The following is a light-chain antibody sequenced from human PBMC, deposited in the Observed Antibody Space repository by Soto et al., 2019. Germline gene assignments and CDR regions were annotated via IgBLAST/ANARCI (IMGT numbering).Light chain of an antibody. V-gene: IGLV2-14*01. CDR1: SSDVGGYNY. J-gene: IGLJ1*01. Sequence: SALTQPASVSGSPGQSITISCTGTSSDVGGYNYVSWYQQHPGKAPKLMIYEVSNRPSRVSNRFSGSKSGNTASLTISGLQAEDEADYFCSSYTTSSNVFGTGTKLTAL. CDR3: SSYTTSSNV. CDR2: EVS.